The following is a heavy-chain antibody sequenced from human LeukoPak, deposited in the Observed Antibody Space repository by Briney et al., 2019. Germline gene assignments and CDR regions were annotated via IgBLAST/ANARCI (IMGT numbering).Heavy chain of an antibody. CDR3: AREVMDNLRFDY. Sequence: GASVKVSCKASGYTFTGHYMHWVRQAPGQGLEWMGIINPSGGDTSYAQKFQGRLTMTRDTSTNTVYMELTSLRSEDTAVYYCAREVMDNLRFDYWGQGTLVTVSS. J-gene: IGHJ4*02. CDR2: INPSGGDT. D-gene: IGHD1-14*01. CDR1: GYTFTGHY. V-gene: IGHV1-46*01.